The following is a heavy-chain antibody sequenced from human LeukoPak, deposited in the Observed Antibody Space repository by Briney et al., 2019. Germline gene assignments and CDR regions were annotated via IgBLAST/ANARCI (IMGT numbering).Heavy chain of an antibody. CDR1: GYTFSSYD. CDR3: ASYGIAGYDGNSYYYMDV. J-gene: IGHJ6*03. CDR2: MNPNSGNT. Sequence: EASVKVSCKASGYTFSSYDIHWVRQATGQGLEWMGWMNPNSGNTVYAQKFQGRVTMTRNTSINTAYMELSSLRSEDTAVYYCASYGIAGYDGNSYYYMDVWGKGTTVTISS. D-gene: IGHD5-12*01. V-gene: IGHV1-8*01.